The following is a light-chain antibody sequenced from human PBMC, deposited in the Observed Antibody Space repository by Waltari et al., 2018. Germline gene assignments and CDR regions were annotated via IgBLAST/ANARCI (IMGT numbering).Light chain of an antibody. Sequence: EIVLAQSPATLSLSPGERATLSCRASQSISNSLAWYQQKRGQAPRLLLYDTSNRATGILARFSGSGSGTEFTRTISSLEPEDFAVYYCHQRSDWGTFGGGTKVEI. CDR1: QSISNS. J-gene: IGKJ4*01. V-gene: IGKV3-11*01. CDR2: DTS. CDR3: HQRSDWGT.